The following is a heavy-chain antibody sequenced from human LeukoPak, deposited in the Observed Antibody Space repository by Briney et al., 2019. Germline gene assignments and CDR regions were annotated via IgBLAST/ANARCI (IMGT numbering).Heavy chain of an antibody. V-gene: IGHV4-59*01. Sequence: SETLYLTCTVSGGSISSYYWSWIRQPPGKGLEWIGYIYYSGSTNYNPSLKSRVTISVDTSKNQFSLKLSSVTAADTAVYYCARGGDSSGYYYPVFDYWGQGTLVTVSS. CDR1: GGSISSYY. CDR3: ARGGDSSGYYYPVFDY. CDR2: IYYSGST. D-gene: IGHD3-22*01. J-gene: IGHJ4*02.